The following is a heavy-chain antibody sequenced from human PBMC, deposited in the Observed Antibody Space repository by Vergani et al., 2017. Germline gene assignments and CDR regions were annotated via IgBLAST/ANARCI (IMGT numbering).Heavy chain of an antibody. CDR3: AREKWDGSYSSFDY. D-gene: IGHD1-26*01. CDR2: IWYDGSNK. CDR1: GFTFSSYG. J-gene: IGHJ4*02. Sequence: VQLLESGGGLVQPGGSLRLSCAASGFTFSSYGMHWVRQAPGKGLEWVAVIWYDGSNKYYADSVKGRFTISRDNSKNTLYLQMNSLRAEDTAVYYCAREKWDGSYSSFDYWGQGTLVTVSS. V-gene: IGHV3-33*08.